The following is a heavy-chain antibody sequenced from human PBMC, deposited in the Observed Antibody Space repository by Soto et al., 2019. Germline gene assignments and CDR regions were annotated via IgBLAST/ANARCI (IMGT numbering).Heavy chain of an antibody. CDR2: IIPNYETA. CDR3: ARYWNAGTLYGAFDI. D-gene: IGHD4-17*01. Sequence: QVQLVQSGAEVRKPGSSVKVSCEASGGSFNNYVISWLRQAPGQGLKWMGGIIPNYETANYAQKFRGRLTITADRATNTAYMELNSLRPEDTATYYCARYWNAGTLYGAFDIWGQGTTVIVS. CDR1: GGSFNNYV. V-gene: IGHV1-69*06. J-gene: IGHJ3*02.